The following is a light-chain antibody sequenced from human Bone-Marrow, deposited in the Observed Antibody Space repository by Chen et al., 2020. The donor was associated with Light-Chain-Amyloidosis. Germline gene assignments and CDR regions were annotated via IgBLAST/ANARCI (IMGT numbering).Light chain of an antibody. CDR3: SSYTSSSTPYWV. CDR1: SSDVGGYNY. Sequence: QSALTQPASVSGSPGQSITISCTGTSSDVGGYNYVSWYQQHPGKAPKLMIYDVSNRPSGVSNRFSGSKSGNTASLTISGLQAEDEADYYCSSYTSSSTPYWVFGGGTKLPVL. CDR2: DVS. V-gene: IGLV2-14*01. J-gene: IGLJ3*02.